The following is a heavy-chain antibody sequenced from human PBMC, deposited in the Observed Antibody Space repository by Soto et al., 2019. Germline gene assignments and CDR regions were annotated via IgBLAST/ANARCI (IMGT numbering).Heavy chain of an antibody. CDR2: IYPGDSDS. CDR3: ARRKYDSSVPFFDY. J-gene: IGHJ4*02. CDR1: VYKVSTWHNFTSYW. D-gene: IGHD3-22*01. V-gene: IGHV5-51*01. Sequence: WGSLKISCMVSVYKVSTWHNFTSYWLARVRQMRGEGLEWMEIIYPGDSDSRDSPSFQGQVTISADKSINSVYLQWSSLKATHTVMYYFARRKYDSSVPFFDYWGQGTLVTVSS.